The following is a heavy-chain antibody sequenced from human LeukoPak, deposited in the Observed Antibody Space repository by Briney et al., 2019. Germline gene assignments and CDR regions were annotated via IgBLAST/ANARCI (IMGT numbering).Heavy chain of an antibody. CDR2: IYHSGST. D-gene: IGHD3-10*01. Sequence: TSETLSLTCTVSGYSISSGYYWGWIRQPPGKGLEWIGSIYHSGSTYYNPSLKSRVTISVDTSKNQFSLKLSSVTAADTAVYYCASSGELSFDYWGQGTLVTVSS. V-gene: IGHV4-38-2*02. CDR3: ASSGELSFDY. CDR1: GYSISSGYY. J-gene: IGHJ4*02.